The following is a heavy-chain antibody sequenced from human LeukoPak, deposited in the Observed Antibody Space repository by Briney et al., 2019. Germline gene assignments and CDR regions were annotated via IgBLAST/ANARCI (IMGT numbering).Heavy chain of an antibody. J-gene: IGHJ3*02. Sequence: ASVKVSCKASGYTFTSYDINWVRQATGQGLEWMGWMNPNSGNTGYAQKFQGRVTITRNTSISTAYMELSSLRSEDTAVYYCARCYDILTGSQWVTDAFDIWGQGTMVTVSS. CDR3: ARCYDILTGSQWVTDAFDI. CDR2: MNPNSGNT. CDR1: GYTFTSYD. D-gene: IGHD3-9*01. V-gene: IGHV1-8*03.